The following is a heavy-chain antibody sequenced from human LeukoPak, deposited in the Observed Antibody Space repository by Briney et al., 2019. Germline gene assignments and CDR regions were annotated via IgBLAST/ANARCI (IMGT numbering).Heavy chain of an antibody. Sequence: SETLSLTCTVSGESISRYFWSWLRQPAGKGLEWIGRFYTIGSTNYNPSLKSRVTMSLDTSKNQFSLTLNSVTAADTAVYYCARSAPSVTSYYFDSWGQGTLVTVSS. D-gene: IGHD4-17*01. CDR1: GESISRYF. CDR3: ARSAPSVTSYYFDS. V-gene: IGHV4-4*07. J-gene: IGHJ4*02. CDR2: FYTIGST.